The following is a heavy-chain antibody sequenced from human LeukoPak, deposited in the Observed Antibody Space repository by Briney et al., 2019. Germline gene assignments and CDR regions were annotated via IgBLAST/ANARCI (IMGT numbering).Heavy chain of an antibody. CDR3: ARGISTGAELDY. CDR1: GGSISSYY. D-gene: IGHD1-1*01. J-gene: IGHJ4*02. V-gene: IGHV4-59*12. Sequence: SETLSLTCTVSGGSISSYYWSWIRQPPGKGLEWIGYIYYSGSTYYTPSLESRVTISVDTSKNQFSLKLNSVTAADTAVYYCARGISTGAELDYWGQGTLVTVSS. CDR2: IYYSGST.